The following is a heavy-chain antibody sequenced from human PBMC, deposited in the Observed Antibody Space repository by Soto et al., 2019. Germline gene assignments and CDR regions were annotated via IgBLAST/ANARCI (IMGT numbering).Heavy chain of an antibody. CDR2: ISGNGGNT. V-gene: IGHV3-64*01. J-gene: IGHJ4*02. D-gene: IGHD2-15*01. Sequence: EVQLVESGGGLVQPGGSLRLSCAASGFTFSSYAMHWVRQAPGKGLEFVSAISGNGGNTHYANSVRGRFTISRANSKNTLYLQMGGLRADDMAGYYCARGRSNRGGYSPVFDSWGQGTLVTVSS. CDR3: ARGRSNRGGYSPVFDS. CDR1: GFTFSSYA.